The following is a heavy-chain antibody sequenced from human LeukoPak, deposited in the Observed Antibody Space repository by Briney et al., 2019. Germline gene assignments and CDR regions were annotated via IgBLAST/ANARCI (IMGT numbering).Heavy chain of an antibody. V-gene: IGHV3-23*01. CDR1: GFTFSSYW. D-gene: IGHD3-16*01. Sequence: GGSLRLSCAASGFTFSSYWMNWARQAPGKGLEWVSTISGSGGSTYYVDSVKGRFTVSRDNSKNTLYLQMNSLRAEDTAVYYCAKEGRGSYSAGSYYYGMDVWGQGTTVTVSS. J-gene: IGHJ6*02. CDR3: AKEGRGSYSAGSYYYGMDV. CDR2: ISGSGGST.